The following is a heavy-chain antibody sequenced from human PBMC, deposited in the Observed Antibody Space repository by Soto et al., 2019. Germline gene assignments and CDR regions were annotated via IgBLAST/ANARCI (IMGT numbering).Heavy chain of an antibody. D-gene: IGHD3-3*01. CDR2: ISSSSSTI. CDR3: ASGNGNYDFWSGYWAPYYYYGMDV. CDR1: GFTFSSYS. V-gene: IGHV3-48*02. Sequence: PGGSVRLSCAASGFTFSSYSMNWVRQAPGKGLEWVSYISSSSSTIYYADSVKGRFTISRDNAKNSLYLQMNSLRDEDTAVYYCASGNGNYDFWSGYWAPYYYYGMDVWGQGTTVTVSS. J-gene: IGHJ6*02.